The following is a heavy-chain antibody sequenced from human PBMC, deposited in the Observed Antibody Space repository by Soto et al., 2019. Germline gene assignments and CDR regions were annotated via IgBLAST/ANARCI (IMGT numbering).Heavy chain of an antibody. V-gene: IGHV3-21*01. CDR1: GFTFSSYS. D-gene: IGHD6-19*01. CDR3: ARDGYSSGYYYGMDV. J-gene: IGHJ6*02. CDR2: ISSSSSYI. Sequence: EVQLVESGGGLVKPGGSLRLSCAASGFTFSSYSMNWVRQAPGKRLEWVSSISSSSSYIYYADSVKGRFTISRDNAKNSLYLQMNSLRAEDTAVYYCARDGYSSGYYYGMDVWGQGTTVTVSS.